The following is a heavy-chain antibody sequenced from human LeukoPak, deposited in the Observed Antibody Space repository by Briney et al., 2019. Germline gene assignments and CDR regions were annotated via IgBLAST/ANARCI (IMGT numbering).Heavy chain of an antibody. CDR3: ARQVHRGRYRDV. J-gene: IGHJ6*03. CDR2: MDDSGST. V-gene: IGHV4-39*01. Sequence: SETLSLTCAVPGGSIGGSSSYWGWIRQPPGKGLEWIGSMDDSGSTYYSPSLKSRVTISVNTSKNQFYLKKSPLASAGTAVYHCARQVHRGRYRDVWGNGTTVTVSS. CDR1: GGSIGGSSSY.